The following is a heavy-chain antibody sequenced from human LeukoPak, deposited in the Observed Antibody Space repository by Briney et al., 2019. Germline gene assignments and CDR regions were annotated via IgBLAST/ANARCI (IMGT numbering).Heavy chain of an antibody. Sequence: GGSLRLSCGPSGFTFSTYWMSWVRQAPGKGLEWVANIKQDGSETYYADSVKGRFTISRDNAKNSLYLQMNSLRAEDTAVYYCARVTSGLDYWGQGTLVTVSS. J-gene: IGHJ4*02. CDR1: GFTFSTYW. CDR3: ARVTSGLDY. CDR2: IKQDGSET. V-gene: IGHV3-7*01.